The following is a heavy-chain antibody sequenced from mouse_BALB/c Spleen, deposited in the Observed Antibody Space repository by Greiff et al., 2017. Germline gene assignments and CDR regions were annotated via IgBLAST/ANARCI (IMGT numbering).Heavy chain of an antibody. CDR1: GFSLTSYG. CDR2: IWSDGST. CDR3: ARHHGYTYAMDY. V-gene: IGHV2-6-2*01. D-gene: IGHD2-2*01. Sequence: VQGVESGPDLVAPSQSLSITCTVSGFSLTSYGVHWVRQPPGKGLEWLVVIWSDGSTTYNSALKSRLSISKDNSKSQVFLKMNSLQTDDTAMYYCARHHGYTYAMDYWGQGTSVTVSS. J-gene: IGHJ4*01.